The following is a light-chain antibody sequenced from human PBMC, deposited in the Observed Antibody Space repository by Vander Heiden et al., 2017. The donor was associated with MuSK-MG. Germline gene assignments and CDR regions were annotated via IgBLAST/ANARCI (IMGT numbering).Light chain of an antibody. CDR1: QCISNY. CDR2: VAS. Sequence: DIQMTQSPSSLSASVGDRVTITCRASQCISNYLAWYQQKPGKVPKLLIYVASTLQSGVPSRFSGSGSGTDFTLTISSLQPEDVATYYCQEYNSAPFTFGPGTKVEIK. J-gene: IGKJ3*01. V-gene: IGKV1-27*01. CDR3: QEYNSAPFT.